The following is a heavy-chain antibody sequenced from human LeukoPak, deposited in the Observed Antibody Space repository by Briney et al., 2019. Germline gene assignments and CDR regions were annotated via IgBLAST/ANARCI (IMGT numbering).Heavy chain of an antibody. V-gene: IGHV1-18*01. CDR3: ARDPQESTSVSNWFDP. J-gene: IGHJ5*02. CDR1: GYTFTSYG. Sequence: ASVKVSCKASGYTFTSYGISWVRQAPGQGLELMGWISAYNGNTNYAQKLQDRVTMTTDTSTSTAYMELRSLRSDDTAMYYCARDPQESTSVSNWFDPWGQGTLVTVSS. D-gene: IGHD2-2*01. CDR2: ISAYNGNT.